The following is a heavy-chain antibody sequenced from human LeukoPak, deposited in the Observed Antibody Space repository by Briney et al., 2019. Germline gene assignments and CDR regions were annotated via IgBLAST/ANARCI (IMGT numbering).Heavy chain of an antibody. D-gene: IGHD4-17*01. Sequence: SETLSLTCAVYGGSFSSYYWSWIRQPPGKGLEWIGYIYYSGSTNYNPSLKSRVTISVDTSKNQFSLKLSSVTAADTAVYYCARMDDYGDYYFDYWGQGTLVTVSS. V-gene: IGHV4-59*01. CDR1: GGSFSSYY. CDR3: ARMDDYGDYYFDY. CDR2: IYYSGST. J-gene: IGHJ4*02.